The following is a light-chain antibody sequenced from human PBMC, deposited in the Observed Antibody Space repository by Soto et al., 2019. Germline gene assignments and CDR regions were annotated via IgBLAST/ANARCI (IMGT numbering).Light chain of an antibody. CDR2: GAS. V-gene: IGKV3-20*01. CDR3: QQYGSLSWT. CDR1: QSVSSSY. Sequence: PGERVTLSCRASQSVSSSYLTWYQQKPGQAPRLLIYGASTRATGIPARFSGSGSGTDFTLTISRLEPEDFAVYYCQQYGSLSWTFGQGTKV. J-gene: IGKJ1*01.